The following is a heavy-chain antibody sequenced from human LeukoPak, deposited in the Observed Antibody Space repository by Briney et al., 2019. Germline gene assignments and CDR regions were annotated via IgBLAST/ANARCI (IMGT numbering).Heavy chain of an antibody. CDR1: GFTFSSYE. V-gene: IGHV3-48*03. D-gene: IGHD3-10*02. CDR3: AELGITMIGGV. CDR2: ISSNGSTI. J-gene: IGHJ6*04. Sequence: GGSLRLSWAASGFTFSSYEMNWVRQAPGKGMEWVSYISSNGSTIYYADSVKGRFTISRDNAKNSLYLQMNSLRAEDTAVYYCAELGITMIGGVWGKGTTVTISS.